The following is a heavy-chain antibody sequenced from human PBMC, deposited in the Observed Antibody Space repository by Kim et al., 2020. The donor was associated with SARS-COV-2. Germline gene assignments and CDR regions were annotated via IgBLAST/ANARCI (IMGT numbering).Heavy chain of an antibody. CDR2: IIPILGIA. CDR3: ARDIALRGVATIYYWYFDL. J-gene: IGHJ2*01. D-gene: IGHD5-12*01. V-gene: IGHV1-69*04. Sequence: SVKVSCKASGGTFSSYAISWVRQAPGQGLEWMGRIIPILGIANYAQKFQGRVTITADKSTSTAYMELSSLRSEDTAVYYCARDIALRGVATIYYWYFDLWGRGTLVTVSS. CDR1: GGTFSSYA.